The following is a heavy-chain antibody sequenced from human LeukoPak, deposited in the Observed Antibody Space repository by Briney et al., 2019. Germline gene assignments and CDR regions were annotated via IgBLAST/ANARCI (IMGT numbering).Heavy chain of an antibody. Sequence: GGSLRLSCAASGFTFSSYSLNWVRQAPGKGLEWVSSISSSSSYIYYADSVKGRFTISRDDAKNSLYLQMNSLRAEDTAVYYCARGGLYGDYFDYWGQGTLVTVSS. V-gene: IGHV3-21*01. CDR3: ARGGLYGDYFDY. CDR2: ISSSSSYI. CDR1: GFTFSSYS. J-gene: IGHJ4*02. D-gene: IGHD4-17*01.